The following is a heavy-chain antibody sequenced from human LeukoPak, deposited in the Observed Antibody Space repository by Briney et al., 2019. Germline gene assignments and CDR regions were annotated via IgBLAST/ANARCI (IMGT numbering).Heavy chain of an antibody. CDR2: ISYDGSNK. Sequence: GGSLRLSCAASGFTFSSYAMHWVRQAPGKGLEWVAVISYDGSNKYYADSVKGRFTISRDNSKNTLYLQMNSLRAEDTAVYYCARDPPYPDFWSDFWGQGTLVTVSS. V-gene: IGHV3-30-3*01. J-gene: IGHJ4*02. CDR3: ARDPPYPDFWSDF. CDR1: GFTFSSYA. D-gene: IGHD3-3*01.